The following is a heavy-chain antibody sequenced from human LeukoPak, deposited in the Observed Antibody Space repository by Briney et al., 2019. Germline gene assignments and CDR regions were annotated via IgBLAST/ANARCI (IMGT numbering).Heavy chain of an antibody. CDR2: IYSGGST. Sequence: GGSLRLSCAAPGFTVSSNYMSWVRQAPGKGLEWVSIIYSGGSTYYADSVKGRFTISRDSSKNTLYLQMNSLRAEDTAVYFCAREDREGGTFDYWGQGTLVTVSS. CDR3: AREDREGGTFDY. V-gene: IGHV3-53*01. CDR1: GFTVSSNY. J-gene: IGHJ4*02. D-gene: IGHD3-16*01.